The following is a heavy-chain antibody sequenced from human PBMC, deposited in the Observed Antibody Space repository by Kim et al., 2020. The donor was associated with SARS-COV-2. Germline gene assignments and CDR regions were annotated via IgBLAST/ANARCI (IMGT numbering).Heavy chain of an antibody. J-gene: IGHJ6*02. CDR2: IKQDGSEK. Sequence: GGSLRLSCAASGFTFSSYWMSWVRQAPGKGLEWVANIKQDGSEKYYVDSVKGRFTISRDNAKNSLYLQMNSLRAEDTAVYYCARDSAVAGTAYYYYGMDVWGQGTTVTVSS. CDR3: ARDSAVAGTAYYYYGMDV. V-gene: IGHV3-7*03. CDR1: GFTFSSYW. D-gene: IGHD6-19*01.